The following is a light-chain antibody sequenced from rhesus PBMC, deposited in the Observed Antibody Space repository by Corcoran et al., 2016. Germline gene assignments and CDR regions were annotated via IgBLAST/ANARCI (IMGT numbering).Light chain of an antibody. CDR2: AAS. CDR3: QHYYDNPFT. CDR1: QNIYSS. J-gene: IGKJ4*01. V-gene: IGKV1S12*01. Sequence: DIQMTQSPSALSASVGGRLTISCRASQNIYSSLAWYQQKPGKAPVLLIYAASRLHPGIPSRFSGSGSGTDFTLTISSLQPEDSAAYYCQHYYDNPFTFGGGTKVEIK.